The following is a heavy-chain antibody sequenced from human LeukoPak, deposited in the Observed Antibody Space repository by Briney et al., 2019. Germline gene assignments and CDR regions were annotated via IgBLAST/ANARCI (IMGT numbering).Heavy chain of an antibody. CDR1: GFTFSSYG. D-gene: IGHD6-13*01. V-gene: IGHV3-30-3*01. J-gene: IGHJ4*02. CDR3: ARDHSSSWSAFDY. Sequence: PGRSLRLSCAASGFTFSSYGMHWVRQAPGKGLEWVAVISYDGSNKYYADSVKGRFTISRDNSKNTLYLQMNSLRAEDTAVYYCARDHSSSWSAFDYWGQGTLVTVSS. CDR2: ISYDGSNK.